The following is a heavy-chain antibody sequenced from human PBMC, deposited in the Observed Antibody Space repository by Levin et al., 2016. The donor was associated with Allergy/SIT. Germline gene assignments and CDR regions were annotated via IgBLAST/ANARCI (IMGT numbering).Heavy chain of an antibody. J-gene: IGHJ4*02. D-gene: IGHD3-10*01. CDR2: INWNGDRT. V-gene: IGHV3-20*04. Sequence: GGSLRLSCAASGFSFDDYGMSWVRQVPGKRLEWVSGINWNGDRTDYGDSVKGRFTISRDNAKDSLYLQVDSLRAEDTALYFCARARDYYGAGLGRAFDYWGQGTLGTVSS. CDR3: ARARDYYGAGLGRAFDY. CDR1: GFSFDDYG.